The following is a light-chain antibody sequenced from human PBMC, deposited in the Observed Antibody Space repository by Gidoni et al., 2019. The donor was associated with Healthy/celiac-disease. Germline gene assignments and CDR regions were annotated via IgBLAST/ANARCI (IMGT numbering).Light chain of an antibody. CDR2: WAS. J-gene: IGKJ2*01. CDR1: QSILFNFNNKNY. V-gene: IGKV4-1*01. Sequence: DIVLTQSADSLAVSLGERATINCKSSQSILFNFNNKNYLAWYQQKPRQPPKLLIYWASIRESGVPDRVSGTGSGSDFTLTINSLQAEDVAVYYCQQYYTTPFTFGQGTKVEIK. CDR3: QQYYTTPFT.